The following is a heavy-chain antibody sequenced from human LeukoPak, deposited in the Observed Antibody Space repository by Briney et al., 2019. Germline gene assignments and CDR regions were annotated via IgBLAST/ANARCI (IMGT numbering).Heavy chain of an antibody. J-gene: IGHJ4*02. CDR2: ISGSGGAT. Sequence: PGGSLRLSCAASGFTFTSYAMSWVRQAPGKGLEWVSGISGSGGATYYADSVKGRFTISRDNSKNTLYLQMNSLRAEDTAVYYCAKSVGVYSSSFSFDYWGQGTLVTVSS. CDR1: GFTFTSYA. D-gene: IGHD6-13*01. CDR3: AKSVGVYSSSFSFDY. V-gene: IGHV3-23*01.